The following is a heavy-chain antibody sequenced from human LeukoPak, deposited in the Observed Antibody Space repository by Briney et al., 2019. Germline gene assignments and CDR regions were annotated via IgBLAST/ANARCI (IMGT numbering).Heavy chain of an antibody. D-gene: IGHD6-13*01. V-gene: IGHV4-59*11. J-gene: IGHJ6*03. CDR3: ARYSSWTYYYYYMDV. CDR2: IYYSGST. Sequence: SETLSLTCTVSGGSISSHYWSWIRQPPGKGLEWIGYIYYSGSTNYNPSLKSRVTISVDTSKNQFSLKLSSVTAADTVVYYCARYSSWTYYYYYMDVWGKGTTVTVSS. CDR1: GGSISSHY.